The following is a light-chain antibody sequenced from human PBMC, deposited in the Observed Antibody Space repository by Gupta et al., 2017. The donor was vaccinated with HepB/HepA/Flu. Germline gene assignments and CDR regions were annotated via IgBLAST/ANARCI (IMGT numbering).Light chain of an antibody. CDR2: GAS. Sequence: IVLTQSPGTLSLSPGERSTLSCRASQTIRHSSLAWYQHKPGQAPRLLIYGASSRTTGLPDRFSGSRSGTEFSLTISRRVPEDFAVNYCQQWYYPPYTFGQRTMLDI. V-gene: IGKV3-20*01. J-gene: IGKJ2*01. CDR1: QTIRHSS. CDR3: QQWYYPPYT.